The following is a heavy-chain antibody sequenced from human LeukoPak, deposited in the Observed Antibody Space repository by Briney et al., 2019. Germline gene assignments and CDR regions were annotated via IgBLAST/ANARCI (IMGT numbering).Heavy chain of an antibody. CDR1: GFTFSSYG. V-gene: IGHV3-33*06. CDR3: AKGVFCSGGSCYSPGNYYYYMDV. Sequence: GGSLRLSCAASGFTFSSYGMHWVRQAPGKGLEWLAVIWYDGSNKYYADSVKGRFTISRDNSKNTLYLQMNSLRAEDTAVYYCAKGVFCSGGSCYSPGNYYYYMDVWGKGTTVTVSS. J-gene: IGHJ6*03. D-gene: IGHD2-15*01. CDR2: IWYDGSNK.